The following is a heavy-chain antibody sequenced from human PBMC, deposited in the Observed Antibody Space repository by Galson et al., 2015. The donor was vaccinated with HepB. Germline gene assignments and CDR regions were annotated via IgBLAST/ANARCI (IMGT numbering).Heavy chain of an antibody. Sequence: SVKVSCKVSGYTLTELSMHWVRQAPGKGLEWMGGFDPEDGETIYAQKFQGRVTMTEDTSTDTAYMELSSLRSEDTAVYYCATSGWGTLSSSPSDYFDYWGQGTLVTVSS. V-gene: IGHV1-24*01. CDR3: ATSGWGTLSSSPSDYFDY. CDR1: GYTLTELS. D-gene: IGHD6-6*01. CDR2: FDPEDGET. J-gene: IGHJ4*02.